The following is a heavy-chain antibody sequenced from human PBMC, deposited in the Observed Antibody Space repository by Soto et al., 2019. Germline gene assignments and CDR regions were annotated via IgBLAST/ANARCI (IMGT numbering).Heavy chain of an antibody. D-gene: IGHD1-26*01. Sequence: SVKVSCKASGGTFSSYAISWVRQAPGQGLEWMGGIIPIFGTANYAQKFQGGVTITADESTSTAYMELSSLRSEDTAVYYCARSILRGATLINWFDPWGQGTLVTVSS. CDR1: GGTFSSYA. J-gene: IGHJ5*02. CDR2: IIPIFGTA. V-gene: IGHV1-69*13. CDR3: ARSILRGATLINWFDP.